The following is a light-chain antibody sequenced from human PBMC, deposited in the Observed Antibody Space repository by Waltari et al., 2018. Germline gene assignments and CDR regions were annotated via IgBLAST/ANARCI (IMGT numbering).Light chain of an antibody. V-gene: IGLV1-40*01. CDR1: SSNIGAGYD. Sequence: QSVLTQPPSVSGDPGQRITISCTGTSSNIGAGYDVHWYLHLPGTAPKLLILGNNSLPSGVPDRFSASKSDTAAYLAITGLQAEEEADYYCQSYDSSLSGVIFGGGTKLTVL. CDR3: QSYDSSLSGVI. J-gene: IGLJ2*01. CDR2: GNN.